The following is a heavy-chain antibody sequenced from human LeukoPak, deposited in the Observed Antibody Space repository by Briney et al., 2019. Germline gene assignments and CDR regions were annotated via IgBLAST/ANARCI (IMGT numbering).Heavy chain of an antibody. J-gene: IGHJ4*02. V-gene: IGHV1-46*01. Sequence: GASVKVSCKASGHTFTSYYMHWVRQAPGQGLEWMGIINPSGGSTSYAQKFQGRVTMTRDTSTSTVYMELSSLRSEDTAVYYCASTNLTGDRYFDYWGQGTLVTVSS. CDR2: INPSGGST. CDR3: ASTNLTGDRYFDY. CDR1: GHTFTSYY. D-gene: IGHD7-27*01.